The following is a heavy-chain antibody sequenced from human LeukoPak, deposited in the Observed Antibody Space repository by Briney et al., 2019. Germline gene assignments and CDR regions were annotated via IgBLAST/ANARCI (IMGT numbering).Heavy chain of an antibody. CDR2: INHSGST. CDR3: ARERRGSYYSIGY. D-gene: IGHD1-26*01. V-gene: IGHV4-34*01. Sequence: SETLSLTCAVYGGSFSGYYWSWIRQPPGKGLEWIGEINHSGSTNYNPSLKSRVTISVDTSKNQFSLKLSSVTAADTAVYYCARERRGSYYSIGYWGQGTLVTVSS. J-gene: IGHJ4*02. CDR1: GGSFSGYY.